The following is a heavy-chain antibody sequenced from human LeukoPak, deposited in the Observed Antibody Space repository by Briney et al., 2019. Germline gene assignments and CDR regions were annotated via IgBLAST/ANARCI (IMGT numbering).Heavy chain of an antibody. Sequence: GGSLRLSFAASGFTFSSYAMHWVRQAPGKGLEWVAVISYDGSNKYYADSVKGRFTISRDNSKNTLYLQMNSLRAEDTAVYYCASSIAAAGTCDYWGQGTLVTVSS. CDR3: ASSIAAAGTCDY. CDR1: GFTFSSYA. CDR2: ISYDGSNK. V-gene: IGHV3-30-3*01. D-gene: IGHD6-13*01. J-gene: IGHJ4*02.